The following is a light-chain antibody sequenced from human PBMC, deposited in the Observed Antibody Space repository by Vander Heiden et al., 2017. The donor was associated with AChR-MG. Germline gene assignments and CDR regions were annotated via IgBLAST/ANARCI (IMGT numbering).Light chain of an antibody. V-gene: IGKV3-15*01. CDR1: QSVSSN. J-gene: IGKJ1*01. CDR2: DAS. Sequence: DTVMPQSPAILSASPGERATPSRRTSQSVSSNLAWYQQKPGQAPRHLIYDASTRATGIPARFSGSGSGTEFTLTITSRQSEDFAVYYCHQYNRWPLGTFGQGTKVEIK. CDR3: HQYNRWPLGT.